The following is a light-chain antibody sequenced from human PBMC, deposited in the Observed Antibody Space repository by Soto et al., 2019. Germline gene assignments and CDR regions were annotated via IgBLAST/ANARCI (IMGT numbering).Light chain of an antibody. CDR2: AAS. CDR3: QQSYSAPYA. V-gene: IGKV1-39*01. CDR1: QSIASY. Sequence: IQMTQSPSFLSASVGDRVTITCRESQSIASYLNWYQQKPGKAPKLLIFAASSLQSGVPSRFSGSGSGTDFTLTISSLQAEDFASYYCQQSYSAPYAFGPGDKLEIK. J-gene: IGKJ2*01.